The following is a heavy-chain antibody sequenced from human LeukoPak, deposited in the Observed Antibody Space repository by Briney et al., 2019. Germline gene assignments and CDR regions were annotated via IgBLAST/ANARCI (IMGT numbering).Heavy chain of an antibody. CDR1: GGSFSGYY. J-gene: IGHJ6*03. CDR2: IYTSGST. D-gene: IGHD3-3*02. CDR3: ARGHFIPAGYYYYMDV. V-gene: IGHV4-59*10. Sequence: NASETLSLTCAVYGGSFSGYYWSWIRQPAGKGLEWIGRIYTSGSTNYNPSLKSRVTMSVDTSKNQFSLKLSSVTAADTAVYYCARGHFIPAGYYYYMDVWGKGTTVTVSS.